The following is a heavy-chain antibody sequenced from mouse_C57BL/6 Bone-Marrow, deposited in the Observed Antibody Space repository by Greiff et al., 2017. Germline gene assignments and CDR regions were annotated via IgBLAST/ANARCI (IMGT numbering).Heavy chain of an antibody. CDR2: IDPSDSYT. J-gene: IGHJ1*03. Sequence: QVQLKQPGAELVRPGTSVKLSCKASGYTFTSYWMHWVKQRHGKGLEWIGVIDPSDSYTNYNPKFKGKATLTVDTSSSTAYMQLSSLTSEDSAVYYCASPFITTVVSKRYFDVWGTGTTVTVSS. CDR1: GYTFTSYW. CDR3: ASPFITTVVSKRYFDV. V-gene: IGHV1-59*01. D-gene: IGHD1-1*01.